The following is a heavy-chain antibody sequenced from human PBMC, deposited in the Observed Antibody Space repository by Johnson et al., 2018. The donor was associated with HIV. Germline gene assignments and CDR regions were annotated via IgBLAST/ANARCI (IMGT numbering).Heavy chain of an antibody. CDR1: GFTFSSYW. CDR3: AKVLSPRPWGDDAFDI. D-gene: IGHD7-27*01. Sequence: VQLVESGGGVVQPGGSLRLSCAASGFTFSSYWMSWVRQAPGKGLEWVANIKQDGSEKYYVDSVKGRFTISRDNAKNSLYLQMNSLRAEDTAVYYCAKVLSPRPWGDDAFDIWGQGKMVTVSS. V-gene: IGHV3-7*02. J-gene: IGHJ3*02. CDR2: IKQDGSEK.